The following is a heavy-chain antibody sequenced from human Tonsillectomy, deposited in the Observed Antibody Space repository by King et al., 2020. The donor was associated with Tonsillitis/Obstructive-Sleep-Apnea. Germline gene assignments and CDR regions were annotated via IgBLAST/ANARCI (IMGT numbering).Heavy chain of an antibody. V-gene: IGHV3-74*01. CDR2: INRDGSTT. J-gene: IGHJ4*02. D-gene: IGHD3-10*01. CDR3: AREGGRGEDY. CDR1: GFTFSSNW. Sequence: VQLVESGGDLVQPGGSLRLSCAASGFTFSSNWMHWVRQAPGKGLVCVSRINRDGSTTNYADSVKGRFTISRDNAKNTLYLQMNSLTAEDTAVYYCAREGGRGEDYWGQGTLVTVSS.